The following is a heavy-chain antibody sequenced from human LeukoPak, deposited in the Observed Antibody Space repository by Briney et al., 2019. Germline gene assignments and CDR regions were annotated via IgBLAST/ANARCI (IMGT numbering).Heavy chain of an antibody. D-gene: IGHD6-13*01. V-gene: IGHV3-30-3*01. CDR2: ISYDGSNK. Sequence: PGGSLRLSCAASGFTFSSYAMHWVRQAPGKGLEWVAVISYDGSNKYYADSVKGRFTISRDNSKNTLYLQMNSLRVEDTAIYYCAKGPPDSSTWYKRTEGWGQGTLVTVSS. CDR3: AKGPPDSSTWYKRTEG. CDR1: GFTFSSYA. J-gene: IGHJ4*02.